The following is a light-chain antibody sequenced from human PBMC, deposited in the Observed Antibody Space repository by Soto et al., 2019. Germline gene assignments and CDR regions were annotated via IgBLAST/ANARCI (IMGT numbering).Light chain of an antibody. V-gene: IGKV3-20*01. CDR3: QQYGSSPPFT. CDR1: QSVSSSY. J-gene: IGKJ1*01. CDR2: GAS. Sequence: EIVMTQSPDILSASPGERATLCCRASQSVSSSYLAWYQQKPGQAPRLLIYGASSRATGIPDRFGGSGSGTDFTLTISRLEPEDFAVYYCQQYGSSPPFTFGQGTKVDIK.